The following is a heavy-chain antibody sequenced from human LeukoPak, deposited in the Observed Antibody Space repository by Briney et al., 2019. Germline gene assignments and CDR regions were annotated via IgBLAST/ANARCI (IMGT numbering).Heavy chain of an antibody. J-gene: IGHJ4*02. D-gene: IGHD1-14*01. CDR3: AKSARTENYFDY. V-gene: IGHV3-53*05. CDR2: IYSGGST. CDR1: GFTVSSNY. Sequence: GGSLRLSCAASGFTVSSNYMTWVRQAPGKGLEWVSVIYSGGSTYYADSVKGRFTTSRDNSKNTLYLQMNSLRAEDMALYYCAKSARTENYFDYWGQGTLVTVSS.